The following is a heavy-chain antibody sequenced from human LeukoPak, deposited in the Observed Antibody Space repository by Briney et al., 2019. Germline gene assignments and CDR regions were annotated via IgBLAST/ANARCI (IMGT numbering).Heavy chain of an antibody. J-gene: IGHJ4*02. D-gene: IGHD3-9*01. CDR1: GGSISSYY. CDR3: ARGPTYYDILTGYSPIDY. V-gene: IGHV4-59*01. CDR2: IYYSGST. Sequence: AETLSLTCTVSGGSISSYYWRWIRQPPGKGLEWIGRIYYSGSTNSNPSRKSRVTISVDTAKDQFSLKLSSVTAADTAVYYCARGPTYYDILTGYSPIDYWGQGTLVTVSS.